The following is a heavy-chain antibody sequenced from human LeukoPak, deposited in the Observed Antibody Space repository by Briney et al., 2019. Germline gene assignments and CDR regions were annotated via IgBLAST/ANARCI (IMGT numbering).Heavy chain of an antibody. CDR1: GFTFDDYG. V-gene: IGHV3-20*04. Sequence: GGSLRLSCAASGFTFDDYGMSWVRQAPGKGLEWVSGINWNGGSTGYADSVKGRFTISRDNAKNSLYLHMNSLRAEDTALYYCAKTGYCSGGNCLYFDNWGQGTLVTVSS. CDR2: INWNGGST. D-gene: IGHD2-15*01. CDR3: AKTGYCSGGNCLYFDN. J-gene: IGHJ4*02.